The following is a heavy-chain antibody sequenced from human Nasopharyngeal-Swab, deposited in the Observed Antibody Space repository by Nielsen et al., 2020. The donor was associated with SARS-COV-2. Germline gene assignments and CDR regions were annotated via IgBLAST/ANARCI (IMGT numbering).Heavy chain of an antibody. V-gene: IGHV1-18*01. J-gene: IGHJ3*02. D-gene: IGHD6-19*01. Sequence: ASVKVSCKASGYTFTSYAMHWVRQAPGQGLEWMGWISAYNGNTNYAQKLQGRVTMTTDTSTSTAYMELRSLRSDDTAVYYRARDAWGSGWFVDAFDIWGQGTMVTVSS. CDR2: ISAYNGNT. CDR1: GYTFTSYA. CDR3: ARDAWGSGWFVDAFDI.